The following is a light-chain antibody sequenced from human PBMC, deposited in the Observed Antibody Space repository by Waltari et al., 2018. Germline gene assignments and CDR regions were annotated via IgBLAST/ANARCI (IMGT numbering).Light chain of an antibody. Sequence: EIVLTQSPATLSLSPGERASLSCRASQSVDTYLAWYQQKHSNAPRLRISDASNRATGIPARFSGRGSGTAFTLTISSLEPEDFAVDYCRQRSNWVTFGGGTKVEIK. J-gene: IGKJ4*01. V-gene: IGKV3-11*01. CDR2: DAS. CDR3: RQRSNWVT. CDR1: QSVDTY.